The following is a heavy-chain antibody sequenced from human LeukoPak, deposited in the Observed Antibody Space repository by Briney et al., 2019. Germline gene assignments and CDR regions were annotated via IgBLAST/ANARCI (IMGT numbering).Heavy chain of an antibody. CDR2: INPGGGST. V-gene: IGHV1-46*01. J-gene: IGHJ4*02. CDR3: ARVGPLVVVAANDYFDY. CDR1: GYTFTSYY. Sequence: ASVKVSCKASGYTFTSYYMHWVRQAPGQGLEWMGIINPGGGSTSYAQKFQGRVTMTRDTSTSTVYMELSSLRSEDTAVYYCARVGPLVVVAANDYFDYWGQGTLVTVSS. D-gene: IGHD2-15*01.